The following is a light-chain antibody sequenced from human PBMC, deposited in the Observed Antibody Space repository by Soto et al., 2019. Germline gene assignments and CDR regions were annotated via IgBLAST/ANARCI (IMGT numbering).Light chain of an antibody. V-gene: IGLV2-23*02. Sequence: QSALTQPASVSGSPGQSITISCTGTSSDVGSYNLVSWYQQEPGKAPKLMIYEVTKRPSGVSNRFSGSKSGNTASMTISGLQAVDEADYYCCSYAYSGTGNVIFGGGIKVTVL. J-gene: IGLJ2*01. CDR3: CSYAYSGTGNVI. CDR1: SSDVGSYNL. CDR2: EVT.